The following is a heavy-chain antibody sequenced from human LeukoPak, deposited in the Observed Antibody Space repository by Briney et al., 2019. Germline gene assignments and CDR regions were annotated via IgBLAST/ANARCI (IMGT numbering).Heavy chain of an antibody. CDR2: INPNSGGT. Sequence: ASVKVSCKASGYTFTGYYMHWVRQAPGQGLEWMGWINPNSGGTNYAQKFQGWVTMTRDTSISTAYMELSRLRSDDTAVYYCARALGVSTDYGMDVWGQGTTVTVSS. D-gene: IGHD2-8*01. CDR3: ARALGVSTDYGMDV. J-gene: IGHJ6*02. V-gene: IGHV1-2*04. CDR1: GYTFTGYY.